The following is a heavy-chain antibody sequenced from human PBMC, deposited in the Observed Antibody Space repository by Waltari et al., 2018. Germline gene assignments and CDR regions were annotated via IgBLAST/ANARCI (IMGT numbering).Heavy chain of an antibody. CDR1: GFTFSSYT. J-gene: IGHJ4*02. CDR2: ISSGSSYI. D-gene: IGHD3-9*01. V-gene: IGHV3-21*01. Sequence: EVQLVGSGGGLVKPGGSLRLSCAASGFTFSSYTMNWVRQAPGKGLDGVSSISSGSSYIFYADSVKGRFTISRDNAKNSLYLQMNSLRVEYTAVYYCAREWGVMVGTAGYYFDYWGQGSLVTVSS. CDR3: AREWGVMVGTAGYYFDY.